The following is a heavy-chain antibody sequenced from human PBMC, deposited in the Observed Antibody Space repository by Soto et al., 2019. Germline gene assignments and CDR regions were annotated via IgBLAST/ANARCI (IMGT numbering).Heavy chain of an antibody. Sequence: ASVKVSCKASGYPFTGPYIYWVRQAPGQGLEWMGWINPSSGGTEFAEKFQGRVTVTRDTSIRTVFLELNSLTSDDTGVYFCARDFRTCSHGVGVCGQGTAVTVYS. J-gene: IGHJ6*02. V-gene: IGHV1-2*02. CDR3: ARDFRTCSHGVGV. CDR2: INPSSGGT. D-gene: IGHD6-19*01. CDR1: GYPFTGPY.